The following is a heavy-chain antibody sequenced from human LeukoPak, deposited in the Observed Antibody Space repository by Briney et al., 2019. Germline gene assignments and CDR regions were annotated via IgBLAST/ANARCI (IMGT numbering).Heavy chain of an antibody. CDR3: ARAGYCSGGSCYFDY. Sequence: GRPLRLSCAASGFTFGSYWMHWVRQAPGKGLVWVSRIDTDGSSTSDADSVRGRVTISRDNAKNTLYLQMNSLGADDTAVYYCARAGYCSGGSCYFDYWGQGTQVIVSS. CDR1: GFTFGSYW. V-gene: IGHV3-74*01. J-gene: IGHJ4*02. CDR2: IDTDGSST. D-gene: IGHD2-15*01.